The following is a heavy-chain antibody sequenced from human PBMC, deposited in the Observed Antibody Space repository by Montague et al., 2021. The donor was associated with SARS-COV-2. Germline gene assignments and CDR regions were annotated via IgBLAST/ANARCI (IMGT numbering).Heavy chain of an antibody. Sequence: STFYADSVKGRFTISRDKSKNTLYLQMNSLRAEDSAVYYFAKASGSYGDYFDYWGQGTLVNVSS. V-gene: IGHV3-23*03. D-gene: IGHD1-26*01. J-gene: IGHJ4*02. CDR3: AKASGSYGDYFDY. CDR2: ST.